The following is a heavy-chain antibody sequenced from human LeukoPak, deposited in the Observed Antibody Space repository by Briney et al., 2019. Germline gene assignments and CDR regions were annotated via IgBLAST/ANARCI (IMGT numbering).Heavy chain of an antibody. CDR3: TREREWELRHDYYYYGMDV. J-gene: IGHJ6*02. D-gene: IGHD1-26*01. CDR1: GFTFGDYA. CDR2: IRSKAYGGTT. Sequence: GRSLRLSCTASGFTFGDYAMSWVRQAPGKGLEWVGFIRSKAYGGTTEYAASVKGRFTISRDDSKSIAYLQMNSLKTEDTAVYCCTREREWELRHDYYYYGMDVWGQGTTVTVSS. V-gene: IGHV3-49*04.